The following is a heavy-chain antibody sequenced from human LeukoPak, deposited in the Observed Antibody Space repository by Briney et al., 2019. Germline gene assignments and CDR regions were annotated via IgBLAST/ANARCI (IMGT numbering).Heavy chain of an antibody. V-gene: IGHV5-51*01. Sequence: GESLQISCKGSGYSFTSYWIGWVRQMPGKGLEWMGIIYPGDSDTRHSPSFQGQVTISADKSISTAYLQWSSLKASDTAMYYCARRQASCSNGVCYTLYDMDVWGQGTTVTVSS. CDR3: ARRQASCSNGVCYTLYDMDV. D-gene: IGHD2-8*01. CDR1: GYSFTSYW. J-gene: IGHJ6*02. CDR2: IYPGDSDT.